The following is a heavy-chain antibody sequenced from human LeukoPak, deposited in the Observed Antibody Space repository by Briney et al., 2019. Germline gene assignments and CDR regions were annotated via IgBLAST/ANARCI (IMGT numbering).Heavy chain of an antibody. CDR3: ARANPLYCSSTTCLFDY. J-gene: IGHJ4*02. D-gene: IGHD2-2*01. Sequence: ASVKISCKASGYTFTGYYMHWVRQAPGQGFEWMGWINPNSGDTNYAQKFQGRVTMTRDTSISTAHMELSRLRSDATAVYYCARANPLYCSSTTCLFDYWGQGTLVTVSS. V-gene: IGHV1-2*02. CDR1: GYTFTGYY. CDR2: INPNSGDT.